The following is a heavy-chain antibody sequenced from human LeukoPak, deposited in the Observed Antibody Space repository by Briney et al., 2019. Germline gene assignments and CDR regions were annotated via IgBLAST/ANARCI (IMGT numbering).Heavy chain of an antibody. V-gene: IGHV4-61*02. CDR2: IYTSGST. CDR3: ARVAYYDSSGYSIFDY. J-gene: IGHJ4*02. CDR1: GGSISSGSYY. D-gene: IGHD3-22*01. Sequence: SETLSLTCTVSGGSISSGSYYWSWIRQPAGKGLEWIGRIYTSGSTNYNPSLKSRATISVDTSKNQFSLKLSSVTAADTAVYYCARVAYYDSSGYSIFDYWGQGTLVTVSS.